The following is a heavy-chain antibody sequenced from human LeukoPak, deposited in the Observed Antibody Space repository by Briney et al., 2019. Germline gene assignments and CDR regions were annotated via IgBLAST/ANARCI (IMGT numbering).Heavy chain of an antibody. D-gene: IGHD4-17*01. J-gene: IGHJ4*02. Sequence: SCKASGGTFSSYAMHWVRQAPGKGLEYVSAISSNGGSTYYANSVKGRFTISRDNSKNTLYLQMGSLRAEDMAVYYCARDSATTVTTFIYDYWGQGTLVTVSS. CDR2: ISSNGGST. CDR3: ARDSATTVTTFIYDY. CDR1: GGTFSSYA. V-gene: IGHV3-64*01.